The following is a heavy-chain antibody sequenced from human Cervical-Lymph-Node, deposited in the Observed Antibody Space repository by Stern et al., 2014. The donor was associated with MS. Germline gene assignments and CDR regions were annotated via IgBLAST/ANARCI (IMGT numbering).Heavy chain of an antibody. CDR2: IYPYDSDT. CDR1: GDSFTIYY. V-gene: IGHV5-51*01. J-gene: IGHJ4*02. Sequence: EVQLVESGAEVKKPGESLTISCKLSGDSFTIYYIAWVRQMPGKGLEWMGVIYPYDSDTTYSPSFQGQVTISADKSITTAYLQWSSLRASDTAMYYCARHVQGFDYWGQGTLVTVSS. CDR3: ARHVQGFDY.